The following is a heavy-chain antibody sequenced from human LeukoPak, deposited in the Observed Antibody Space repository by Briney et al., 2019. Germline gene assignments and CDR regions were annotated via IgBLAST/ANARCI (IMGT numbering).Heavy chain of an antibody. CDR1: GLTFSNAW. Sequence: GGSLRLSCAASGLTFSNAWMSWVRQAPGKGLEWVSAISGSGGSTYYAGSVKGRFTISRENSKNRLYLQMNSLRAEDTAVYYCARAEGYGGELDSWGQGTLVTVSS. CDR3: ARAEGYGGELDS. J-gene: IGHJ4*02. V-gene: IGHV3-23*01. D-gene: IGHD4-23*01. CDR2: ISGSGGST.